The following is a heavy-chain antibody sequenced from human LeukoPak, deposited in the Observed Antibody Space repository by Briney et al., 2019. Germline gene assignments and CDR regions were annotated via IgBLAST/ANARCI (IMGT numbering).Heavy chain of an antibody. J-gene: IGHJ5*02. CDR2: ISAYNGNT. V-gene: IGHV1-18*01. Sequence: APVKVSCKASGYTFTSYGVSWVRQAPGQGLEWMGWISAYNGNTNYAQKLQGRVTMTTDTSTSTAYMELRSLRSDDTAVYYCARCIGSSTSCLAEISWFDPWGQGTLVTVSS. CDR3: ARCIGSSTSCLAEISWFDP. CDR1: GYTFTSYG. D-gene: IGHD2-2*01.